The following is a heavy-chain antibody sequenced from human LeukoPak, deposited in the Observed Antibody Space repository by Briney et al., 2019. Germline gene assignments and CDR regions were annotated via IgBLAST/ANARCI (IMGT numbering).Heavy chain of an antibody. CDR3: AKEYPFDFWSGYPPGVFDY. V-gene: IGHV3-30*02. CDR2: IRYDGSNK. CDR1: GFTFNTHG. D-gene: IGHD3-3*01. J-gene: IGHJ4*02. Sequence: GGSLRLSCVASGFTFNTHGMHWVRQAPGKGLEWVAFIRYDGSNKYYADSVKGRFTISRDNSKNTLYLQMNSLRAEDTAVYYCAKEYPFDFWSGYPPGVFDYWGQGTLVTVSS.